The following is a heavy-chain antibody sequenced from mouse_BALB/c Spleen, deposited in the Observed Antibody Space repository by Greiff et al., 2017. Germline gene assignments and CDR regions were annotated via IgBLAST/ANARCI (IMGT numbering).Heavy chain of an antibody. CDR3: ARVRWLLREGVRYFDY. J-gene: IGHJ2*01. Sequence: EVHLVESGPGLVKPSQSLSLTCSVTGYSITSGYYWNWIRQFPGNKLEWMGYISYDGSNNYNPSLKNRISITRDTSKNQFFLKLNSVTTEDTATYYCARVRWLLREGVRYFDYWGQGTTLTVSS. CDR2: ISYDGSN. CDR1: GYSITSGYY. D-gene: IGHD2-3*01. V-gene: IGHV3-6*02.